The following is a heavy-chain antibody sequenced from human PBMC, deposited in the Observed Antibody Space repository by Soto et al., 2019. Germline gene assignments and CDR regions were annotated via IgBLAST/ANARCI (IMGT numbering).Heavy chain of an antibody. CDR2: INVYNGNT. V-gene: IGHV1-18*01. J-gene: IGHJ4*02. D-gene: IGHD3-10*01. CDR3: ARDTSRGEYDY. CDR1: GYTFTSYG. Sequence: QVQLVQSGAEVKKPGASVKVSCKASGYTFTSYGISWVRQAPGQGLEWMGWINVYNGNTNYAQKLQGRVTMTTDTPTSTAYLDLRRLRSDGTAVYCCARDTSRGEYDYWGQGTLVTVSS.